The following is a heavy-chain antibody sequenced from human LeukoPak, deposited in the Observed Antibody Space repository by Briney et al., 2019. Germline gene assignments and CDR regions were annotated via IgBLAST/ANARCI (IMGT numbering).Heavy chain of an antibody. CDR3: ARDLGRFLEWLQV. J-gene: IGHJ6*02. V-gene: IGHV3-33*01. D-gene: IGHD3-3*01. Sequence: GGSLRLSCAASGFTFSSYGMHWVRQAPRKGLEWVAVIWYDGSNKYYADSVKGRFTISGDNSKNTLYLQMNSLRAGDTAVYYCARDLGRFLEWLQVWGQGTTVTVSS. CDR2: IWYDGSNK. CDR1: GFTFSSYG.